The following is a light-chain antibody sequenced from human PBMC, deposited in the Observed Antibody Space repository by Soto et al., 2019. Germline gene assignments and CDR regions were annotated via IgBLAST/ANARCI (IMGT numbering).Light chain of an antibody. V-gene: IGKV4-1*01. CDR3: QQYYRPPRYT. CDR1: QNVLYSYNNKNL. J-gene: IGKJ2*01. Sequence: DIVMTQSPEYLAVSLGERATINCKSSQNVLYSYNNKNLIAWYQQKPGQPPKLLIYLESTRESGVPDRFIGSGSGRDFTLTISSLQAEDVAVYYCQQYYRPPRYTFGQGTRLEIK. CDR2: LES.